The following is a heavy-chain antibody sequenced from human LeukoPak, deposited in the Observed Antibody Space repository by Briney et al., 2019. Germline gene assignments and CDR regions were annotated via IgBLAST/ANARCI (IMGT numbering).Heavy chain of an antibody. Sequence: SETLSLTCAVSGYSISSGYYWGWIRQPPGKGLEWIGSIYHSGSTYYNPSLKSRVTISVDTSKNQFSLKLSSVTAADTAVYYCARLTTTVLIGGGFDYWGQGTLVTVSS. V-gene: IGHV4-38-2*01. J-gene: IGHJ4*02. CDR2: IYHSGST. CDR1: GYSISSGYY. D-gene: IGHD4-23*01. CDR3: ARLTTTVLIGGGFDY.